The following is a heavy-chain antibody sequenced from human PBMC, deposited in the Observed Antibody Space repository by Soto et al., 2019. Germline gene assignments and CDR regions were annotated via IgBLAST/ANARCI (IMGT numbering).Heavy chain of an antibody. V-gene: IGHV3-64D*08. J-gene: IGHJ4*01. CDR3: VRRDDSSWFFAY. CDR2: ITANGGSA. CDR1: GFTFSTYV. Sequence: GGSLRLSCSASGFTFSTYVMHWVRQPPGKRLEYVSSITANGGSAYYADSVKGRFTISRDNSKNTLYLQMSSLRGDDTAVYYFVRRDDSSWFFAYWGQGSLVPVSS. D-gene: IGHD6-13*01.